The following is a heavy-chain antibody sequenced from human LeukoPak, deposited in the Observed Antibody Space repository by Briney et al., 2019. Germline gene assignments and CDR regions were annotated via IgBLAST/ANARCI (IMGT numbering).Heavy chain of an antibody. CDR2: IKSNGSST. V-gene: IGHV3-74*01. CDR1: GFTFSSYW. J-gene: IGHJ4*02. CDR3: ARGRAYSGYDHPLFDY. Sequence: GGSLRLSCAASGFTFSSYWMRWVRHAPGKGLVWVSRIKSNGSSTGYADSVKGRFTISRDNAKNTLYLQMNSLRAEDTAVYYCARGRAYSGYDHPLFDYWGQGTLVTVSS. D-gene: IGHD5-12*01.